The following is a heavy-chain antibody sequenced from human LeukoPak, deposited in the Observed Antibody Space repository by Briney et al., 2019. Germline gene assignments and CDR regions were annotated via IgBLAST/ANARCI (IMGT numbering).Heavy chain of an antibody. J-gene: IGHJ4*02. V-gene: IGHV3-21*01. Sequence: GGSLRLSCEASGFTFSSYSMNWVRQAPGKGLEWVSSISSSSSSIYYADSVKGRFTISRDNAKNSLYLQMNSLRVEDTAVYYCARVPRATLTSPVDYWGQGTPVTVSS. CDR2: ISSSSSSI. CDR3: ARVPRATLTSPVDY. D-gene: IGHD4-17*01. CDR1: GFTFSSYS.